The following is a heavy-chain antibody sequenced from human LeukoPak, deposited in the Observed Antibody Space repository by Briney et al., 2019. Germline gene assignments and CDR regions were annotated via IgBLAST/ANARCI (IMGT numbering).Heavy chain of an antibody. CDR3: ARLGGNDEGLIDY. CDR1: GYTFTNYA. J-gene: IGHJ4*02. CDR2: ISAYNGYT. Sequence: GASVKVSCKASGYTFTNYAIGWVRQAPGQGLEWMGWISAYNGYTNYPQSLQGRVTMTTDTSTSTAYMELRRLTSDDTAMYYCARLGGNDEGLIDYWGQGTLATVSS. V-gene: IGHV1-18*01. D-gene: IGHD1-1*01.